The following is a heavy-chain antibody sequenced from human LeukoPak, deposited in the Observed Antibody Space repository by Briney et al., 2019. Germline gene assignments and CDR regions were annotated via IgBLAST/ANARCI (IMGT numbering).Heavy chain of an antibody. J-gene: IGHJ4*02. CDR3: ARGDDYGHIDY. Sequence: SGRLSCKAAQGTYSSYAIMWLRQAPGHRREWMGGIIPIFGTANYAQKLQGRVTNTTDESTSTAYMELSSLRSEDTAVYYCARGDDYGHIDYWGQGTLVTVSS. V-gene: IGHV1-69*05. CDR2: IIPIFGTA. D-gene: IGHD4-17*01. CDR1: QGTYSSYA.